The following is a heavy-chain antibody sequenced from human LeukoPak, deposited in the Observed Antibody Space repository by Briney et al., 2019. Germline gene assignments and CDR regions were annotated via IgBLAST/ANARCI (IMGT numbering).Heavy chain of an antibody. CDR3: ARGPKINAWGFQH. Sequence: GSLRLSCAASGFTFSSYSMNWVRQPPGKGLEWIGEINHSGSTNYNPSLKSRVTISVDTSMNQFSLKLSSVTAADTAVYYCARGPKINAWGFQHWGQGTLVTVSS. CDR1: GFTFSSYS. D-gene: IGHD1-26*01. J-gene: IGHJ1*01. V-gene: IGHV4-34*01. CDR2: INHSGST.